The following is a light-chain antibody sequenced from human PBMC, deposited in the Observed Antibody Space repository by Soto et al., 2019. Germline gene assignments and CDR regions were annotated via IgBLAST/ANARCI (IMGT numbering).Light chain of an antibody. V-gene: IGKV3-11*01. CDR3: QQSSHWRLT. Sequence: EIVWTQSPATLSLSPGDRATLSCTASQSVSNYFAWYQQKPGQAPRLLIYDASNRATGIPARLSGRGSGTDFTLSISRLEPEGFAVYYCQQSSHWRLTFGQGTKVEIK. CDR2: DAS. CDR1: QSVSNY. J-gene: IGKJ1*01.